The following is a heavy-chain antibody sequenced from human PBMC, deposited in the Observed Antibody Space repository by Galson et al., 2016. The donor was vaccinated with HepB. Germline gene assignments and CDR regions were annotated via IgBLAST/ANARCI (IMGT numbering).Heavy chain of an antibody. D-gene: IGHD3-10*01. J-gene: IGHJ4*02. V-gene: IGHV3-7*03. Sequence: SLRLSCAGSGFVFTSYWMTWVRQAPGKGLEWVANINQDGSRIYYVDSVKGRFTISRDTANHSLFLHMNSLRADDTAVYYCILNYFGDFTFDYWGQGTLVSVSS. CDR3: ILNYFGDFTFDY. CDR1: GFVFTSYW. CDR2: INQDGSRI.